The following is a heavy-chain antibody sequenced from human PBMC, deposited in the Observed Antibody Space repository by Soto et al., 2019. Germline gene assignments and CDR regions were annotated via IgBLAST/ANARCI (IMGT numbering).Heavy chain of an antibody. CDR2: IDGYGSHT. D-gene: IGHD1-26*01. J-gene: IGHJ4*02. Sequence: GGSLRLSCATSGFTFNRYWIHWVRQVPGEGLVWVSRIDGYGSHTDYAESVKGRFTISRDSAKSTVFLQMDSLRAEDTAVYHCVRLGFVGEGDFWGQGIPVTVSS. CDR3: VRLGFVGEGDF. CDR1: GFTFNRYW. V-gene: IGHV3-74*01.